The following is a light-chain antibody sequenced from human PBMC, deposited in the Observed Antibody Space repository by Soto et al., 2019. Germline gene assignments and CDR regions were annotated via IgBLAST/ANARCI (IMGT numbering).Light chain of an antibody. CDR2: DAS. Sequence: DIQMTQSPSTLSASVGDRVTITCRASQSISSWLAWYQQKPGKAPKHLIDDASSLESGVPSRFSGSGSGTEFTLTISSLQPDDFAAYYRHHYNSYPRTFGQGTKVEIK. CDR3: HHYNSYPRT. CDR1: QSISSW. J-gene: IGKJ1*01. V-gene: IGKV1-5*01.